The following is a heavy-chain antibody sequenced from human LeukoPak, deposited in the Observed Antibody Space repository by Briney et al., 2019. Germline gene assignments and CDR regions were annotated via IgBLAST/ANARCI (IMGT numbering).Heavy chain of an antibody. CDR3: AAGRQWLVYDY. CDR1: GGSISSYY. Sequence: SETLSLTCTVSGGSISSYYWTWIRQPPGKGLEWIGHFHHSGNTNYNPALKSRITLSVDTSKNEFSLKMTSVTAADTAVYYCAAGRQWLVYDYWGQGTLVTVSS. CDR2: FHHSGNT. J-gene: IGHJ4*02. V-gene: IGHV4-59*03. D-gene: IGHD6-19*01.